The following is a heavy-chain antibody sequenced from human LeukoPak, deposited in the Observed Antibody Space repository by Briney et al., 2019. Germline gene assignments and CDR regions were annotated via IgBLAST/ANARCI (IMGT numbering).Heavy chain of an antibody. CDR3: ARDPLAARSYFDY. V-gene: IGHV3-33*01. D-gene: IGHD6-6*01. Sequence: GGSLRLSCAASGFTFSSYGMHWVRQAPGKGLEWVAVIWYDGSNKYYADSVKGRFTISRDNSKNTLYLRMNSLRAEDTAVYYCARDPLAARSYFDYWGQGTLVTVSS. CDR1: GFTFSSYG. CDR2: IWYDGSNK. J-gene: IGHJ4*02.